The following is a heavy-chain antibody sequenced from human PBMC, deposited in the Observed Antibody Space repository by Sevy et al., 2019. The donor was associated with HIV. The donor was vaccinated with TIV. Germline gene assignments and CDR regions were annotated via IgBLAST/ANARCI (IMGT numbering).Heavy chain of an antibody. CDR1: GFTFSKYS. V-gene: IGHV3-23*01. D-gene: IGHD2-8*01. Sequence: GGSLRLSCVASGFTFSKYSMSWVRQTPGKGLEWVSTLSFASGRINYADSVKGRFTMSRDDSRNTFYLQMDSLRAEDTAIYYCAREGCNKPHDYWGQGTLVTVSS. CDR3: AREGCNKPHDY. CDR2: LSFASGRI. J-gene: IGHJ4*02.